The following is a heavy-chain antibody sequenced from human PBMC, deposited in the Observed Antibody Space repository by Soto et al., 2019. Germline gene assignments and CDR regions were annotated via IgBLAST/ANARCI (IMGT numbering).Heavy chain of an antibody. J-gene: IGHJ6*02. CDR2: IWYDGSNK. D-gene: IGHD3-9*01. V-gene: IGHV3-33*01. CDR3: ARDTVTYYEIWTGNYGMDV. CDR1: GFTFSSYG. Sequence: PGGSLRLSCAASGFTFSSYGMHWVRQAPGKGLEWVAVIWYDGSNKYYADSVKGRFTISRDNSKNTLYLQMNSLRAEDTAVYYCARDTVTYYEIWTGNYGMDVWGQGTTVTVSS.